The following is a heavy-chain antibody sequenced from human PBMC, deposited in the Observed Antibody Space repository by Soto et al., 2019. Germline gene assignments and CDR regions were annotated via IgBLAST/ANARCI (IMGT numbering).Heavy chain of an antibody. J-gene: IGHJ3*01. CDR1: GYTFHGYY. CDR3: GRRRYSGSDWGSAFDV. CDR2: INPDSGGT. V-gene: IGHV1-2*04. D-gene: IGHD5-12*01. Sequence: ASVKVSCKASGYTFHGYYLHWVRQAPGQGLEWMGWINPDSGGTKYAQKFQGWVIMTRDTSISTAYMEVTRLKSDDTAVYYCGRRRYSGSDWGSAFDVWGQGTMVTVSS.